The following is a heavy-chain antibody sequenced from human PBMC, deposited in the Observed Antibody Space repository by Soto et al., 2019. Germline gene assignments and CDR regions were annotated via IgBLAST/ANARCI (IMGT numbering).Heavy chain of an antibody. D-gene: IGHD3-10*01. V-gene: IGHV3-30*18. Sequence: GGSLRLSCAASGFTFSSYGMHWVRQAPGKGLEWVAVISYDGSNKYYADSVKGRFTISRDNSKNTLYLQMNSLRAEDTAVYYCAKDGIYGSGSYHDAFDIWGQGTMVTVSS. CDR3: AKDGIYGSGSYHDAFDI. CDR1: GFTFSSYG. CDR2: ISYDGSNK. J-gene: IGHJ3*02.